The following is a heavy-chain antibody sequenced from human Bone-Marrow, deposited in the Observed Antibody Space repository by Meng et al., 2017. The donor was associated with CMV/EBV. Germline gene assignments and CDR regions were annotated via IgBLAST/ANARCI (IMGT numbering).Heavy chain of an antibody. J-gene: IGHJ4*02. V-gene: IGHV3-30-3*01. CDR1: GFTFSSYA. CDR3: ARDEYSGSYLPVGLYY. D-gene: IGHD1-26*01. CDR2: ISYDGSNK. Sequence: GESLKISCAASGFTFSSYAMHWVRQAPGKGLEWVAVISYDGSNKYYADSVKGRFTISRDNSKNTLYLQMNSLRAEDTTVYYCARDEYSGSYLPVGLYYWGQGTLVTVSS.